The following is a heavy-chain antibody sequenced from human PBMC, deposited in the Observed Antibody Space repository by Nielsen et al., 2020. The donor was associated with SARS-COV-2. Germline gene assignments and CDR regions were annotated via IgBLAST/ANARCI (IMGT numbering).Heavy chain of an antibody. V-gene: IGHV4-59*01. D-gene: IGHD2-15*01. CDR2: IYCSGST. CDR3: ARVTWYCSGGSCYSGYYYGMDV. Sequence: SETLSLTCTVSGGSISSYYWSWIRQPPGKGLEWIGYIYCSGSTNYNPSLKSRVTISVDTSKNQFSLKLSSVTAADTAVYYCARVTWYCSGGSCYSGYYYGMDVWGQGTTVTVSS. J-gene: IGHJ6*02. CDR1: GGSISSYY.